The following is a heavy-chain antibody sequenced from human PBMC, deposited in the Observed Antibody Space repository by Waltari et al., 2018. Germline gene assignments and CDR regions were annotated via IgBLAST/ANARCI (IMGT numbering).Heavy chain of an antibody. CDR1: GGSFSGYY. Sequence: QVQLQQWGAGLLKPSETLSLTCAVYGGSFSGYYWSWIRQPPGKGLEWIGEINHSGSTNYNPSLKSRVTISVDTSKNQFSLKLSSVTAADTAVYYCARGRQWLVTMRWFDPWGQGTLVTVSS. V-gene: IGHV4-34*01. D-gene: IGHD6-19*01. CDR3: ARGRQWLVTMRWFDP. J-gene: IGHJ5*02. CDR2: INHSGST.